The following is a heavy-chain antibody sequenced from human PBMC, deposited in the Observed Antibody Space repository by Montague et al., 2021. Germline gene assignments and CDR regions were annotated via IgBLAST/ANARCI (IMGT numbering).Heavy chain of an antibody. Sequence: SETLSLTCTVSGDSISSKYFWSWVRQPLGKGLEWIGEIYHGTTSYSPSLKGRLTVSMDTSKNQFSLKLSSVTAADTAVYFCARRLGIRAPFDYWGQGTLVTVSS. CDR1: GDSISSKYF. D-gene: IGHD7-27*01. CDR2: IYHGTT. J-gene: IGHJ4*02. V-gene: IGHV4-4*02. CDR3: ARRLGIRAPFDY.